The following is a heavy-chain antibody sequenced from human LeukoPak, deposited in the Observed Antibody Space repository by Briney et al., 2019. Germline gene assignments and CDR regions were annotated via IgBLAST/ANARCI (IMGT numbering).Heavy chain of an antibody. CDR2: ISYDGSNK. D-gene: IGHD4-17*01. J-gene: IGHJ4*02. Sequence: GRSLRLSCAASGFTFSSYAMHWVRQAPGKGLEWVAVISYDGSNKYYADSAKGRFTISRDNSKNTLYLQMNSLRAEDTAVYYCARDQAKLRYYFDYWGQGTRVTVSS. CDR3: ARDQAKLRYYFDY. CDR1: GFTFSSYA. V-gene: IGHV3-30-3*01.